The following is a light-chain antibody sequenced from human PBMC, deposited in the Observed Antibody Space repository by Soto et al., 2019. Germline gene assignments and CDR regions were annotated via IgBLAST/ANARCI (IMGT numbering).Light chain of an antibody. CDR1: SSDVGLYDY. CDR2: AVS. J-gene: IGLJ1*01. V-gene: IGLV2-14*01. CDR3: SSYTSDSSYV. Sequence: QSVLTQAASVSGSPGQSITISCTGTSSDVGLYDYVSWYQQHPGKAPQLMIYAVSNRPSGVSNRFSASKSGNTASLFISGLQAEDAAAYYCSSYTSDSSYVFGSGTKVTVL.